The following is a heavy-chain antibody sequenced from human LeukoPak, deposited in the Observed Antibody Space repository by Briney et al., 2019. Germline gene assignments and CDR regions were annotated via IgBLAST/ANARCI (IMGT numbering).Heavy chain of an antibody. D-gene: IGHD1-1*01. V-gene: IGHV3-21*01. CDR1: GFTFDDYA. CDR3: ARALTTLTYEGY. J-gene: IGHJ4*02. Sequence: PGRSLRLSCAASGFTFDDYAMHWIRQAPGKGLEWVSSISGSNSYIFYADSVKGRFTVSRDNAKDSLYLQMNSLRAEDTAVYYCARALTTLTYEGYWGQGTLVTVSS. CDR2: ISGSNSYI.